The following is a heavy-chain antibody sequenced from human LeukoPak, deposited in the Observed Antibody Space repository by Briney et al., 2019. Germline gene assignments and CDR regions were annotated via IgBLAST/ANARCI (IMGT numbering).Heavy chain of an antibody. CDR3: ARSGSAYSFDY. V-gene: IGHV5-51*01. D-gene: IGHD3-3*01. J-gene: IGHJ4*02. CDR1: GYTFTNSW. Sequence: GESLKISCGCSGYTFTNSWIAWVRQMPGKGLEWMGIIYPRDSDTRYSPSFQGQVTISADKSVSTAYLQTGSLKASDTAMYYCARSGSAYSFDYWGQGTLVTVSS. CDR2: IYPRDSDT.